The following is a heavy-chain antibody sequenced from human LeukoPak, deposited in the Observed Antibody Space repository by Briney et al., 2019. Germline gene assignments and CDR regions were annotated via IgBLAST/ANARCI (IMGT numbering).Heavy chain of an antibody. D-gene: IGHD4-23*01. CDR2: IYTSGST. CDR3: ARELRWSHAFDI. J-gene: IGHJ3*02. CDR1: GGSISSGSYY. V-gene: IGHV4-61*02. Sequence: TLSLTCIVSGGSISSGSYYWSWIRQPAGKGLGWIGRIYTSGSTNYNPSLKSRVTISVDTSKNQFSLKLSSVTAADTAVYYCARELRWSHAFDIWGQGTMVTVSS.